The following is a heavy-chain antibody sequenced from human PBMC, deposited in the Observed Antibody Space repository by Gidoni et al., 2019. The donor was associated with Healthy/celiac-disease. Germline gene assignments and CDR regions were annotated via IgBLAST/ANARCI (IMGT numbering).Heavy chain of an antibody. Sequence: QVQLQASGPGLVQPSETLSLTCTVPGGSISSYYWSWIRQPPGKGREWSGYIYYSGSTNYNPSLKSRVTISVDTSKNQCSLKLSSVTAADTVVYYCARGDGDYGYWYFDHWGRGTLVTVSS. J-gene: IGHJ2*01. CDR1: GGSISSYY. CDR2: IYYSGST. D-gene: IGHD4-17*01. V-gene: IGHV4-59*01. CDR3: ARGDGDYGYWYFDH.